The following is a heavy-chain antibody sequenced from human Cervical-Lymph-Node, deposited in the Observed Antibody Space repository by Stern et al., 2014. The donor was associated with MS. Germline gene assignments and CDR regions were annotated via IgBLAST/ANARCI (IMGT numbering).Heavy chain of an antibody. J-gene: IGHJ4*02. CDR1: GYTFTGYQ. V-gene: IGHV1-2*02. CDR3: ATGSTIVAQDY. Sequence: QVQLVQSGADEKKPGASVKVSCKASGYTFTGYQMHWVRQAPGQGLEWMGWINPNSGGTTYALRFQGRVTMTRDTSISTVYMELTRLRSDDTAVYYCATGSTIVAQDYWGQGTLVTVSS. D-gene: IGHD2-15*01. CDR2: INPNSGGT.